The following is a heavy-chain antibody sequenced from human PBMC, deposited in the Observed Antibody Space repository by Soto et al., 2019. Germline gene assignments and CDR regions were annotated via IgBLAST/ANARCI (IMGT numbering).Heavy chain of an antibody. Sequence: SETLSLTCTVSGGSISSGGYYWSWIRQHPGKGLEWIGYIYYSGSTYYNPSLKSRVTISVDTSKNQFSLKLSSVTAADTAVYYCARDTYYYDSSGPWFDPWGQGTLVTVSS. J-gene: IGHJ5*02. CDR3: ARDTYYYDSSGPWFDP. V-gene: IGHV4-31*03. CDR2: IYYSGST. CDR1: GGSISSGGYY. D-gene: IGHD3-22*01.